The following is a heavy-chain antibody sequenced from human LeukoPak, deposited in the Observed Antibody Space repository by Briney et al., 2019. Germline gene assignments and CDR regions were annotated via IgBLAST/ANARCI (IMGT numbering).Heavy chain of an antibody. CDR3: ARGSTGDKSNN. CDR1: GGSITSGGYC. D-gene: IGHD7-27*01. J-gene: IGHJ4*02. CDR2: IYYSGTT. Sequence: SETLSLTCTVSGGSITSGGYCWSWIRQLPGKGLEWIGYIYYSGTTSYNPSLKSRLTISLDTSENQFPLKLSSVTAADTAVYYCARGSTGDKSNNWGQGTLVTVSS. V-gene: IGHV4-31*03.